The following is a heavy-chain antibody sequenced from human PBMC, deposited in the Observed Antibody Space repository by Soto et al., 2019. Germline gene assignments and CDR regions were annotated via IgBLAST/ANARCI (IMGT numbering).Heavy chain of an antibody. CDR1: GGSISSSSYY. V-gene: IGHV4-39*01. D-gene: IGHD2-2*01. J-gene: IGHJ6*03. CDR3: ARVVVVPAAMEYYMDV. Sequence: SETLSLTCTVSGGSISSSSYYWGWIRQPPGKGLEWIGSIYYSGSTYYNPSLKSRVTISVDTSKNQFSLKLSSVTAADTAVYYCARVVVVPAAMEYYMDVWGKGTTVTVSS. CDR2: IYYSGST.